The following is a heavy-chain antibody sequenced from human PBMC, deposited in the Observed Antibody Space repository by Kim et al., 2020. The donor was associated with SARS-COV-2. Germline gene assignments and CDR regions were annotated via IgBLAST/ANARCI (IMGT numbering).Heavy chain of an antibody. CDR3: ARDKGVVPAAMRSWFDP. CDR1: GFTFSDYY. J-gene: IGHJ5*02. V-gene: IGHV3-11*06. CDR2: ISSSSSYT. Sequence: GGSLRLSCAASGFTFSDYYMSWIRQAPGKGLEWVSYISSSSSYTNYADSVKGRFTISRDNAKNSLYLQMNSLRAEDTAVYYCARDKGVVPAAMRSWFDPWGQGTLVTVSS. D-gene: IGHD2-2*01.